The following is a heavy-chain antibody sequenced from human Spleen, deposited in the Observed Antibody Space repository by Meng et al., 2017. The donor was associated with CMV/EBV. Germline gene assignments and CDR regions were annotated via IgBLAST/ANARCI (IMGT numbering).Heavy chain of an antibody. CDR2: IYYSGST. V-gene: IGHV4-39*07. Sequence: SETLSLTCTVSGGSISSSSYYWGWIRQPPGKGLEWIGSIYYSGSTYYNPSLKSRVTISVDTSKNQFSLKLSSVTAADTAVYYCARGPQVSWLRSRLAAFDIWDRGTMVTVSS. CDR1: GGSISSSSYY. CDR3: ARGPQVSWLRSRLAAFDI. D-gene: IGHD5-12*01. J-gene: IGHJ3*02.